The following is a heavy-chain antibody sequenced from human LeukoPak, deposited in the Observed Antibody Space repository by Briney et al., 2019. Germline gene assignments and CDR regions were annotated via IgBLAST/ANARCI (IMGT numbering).Heavy chain of an antibody. D-gene: IGHD4-17*01. CDR1: GFTVSSNY. V-gene: IGHV3-66*01. CDR2: IYSGGST. Sequence: GGSLRLSCAASGFTVSSNYMSWVRQAPGKGLEWVSVIYSGGSTYYADSVKGRFTISRDNSKNTLYLQMNCLRAEDTAVYYCARVPITVTTILYYYYGMDVWGQGTTVTVSS. CDR3: ARVPITVTTILYYYYGMDV. J-gene: IGHJ6*02.